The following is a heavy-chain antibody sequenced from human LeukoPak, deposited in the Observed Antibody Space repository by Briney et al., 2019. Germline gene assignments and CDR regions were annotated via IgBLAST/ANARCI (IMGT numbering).Heavy chain of an antibody. CDR3: ATLTVRGVINI. D-gene: IGHD3-10*01. V-gene: IGHV3-15*01. CDR1: GFTFSNTW. J-gene: IGHJ4*02. Sequence: PGGSLRLSCAASGFTFSNTWMNWVRQAPGKGLEWVGRIQSKTGGGTTEYAAPVKGRFTISRDDSKTTLYLQMNSLNTEDTAVYYCATLTVRGVINIWGQGTLVPVSS. CDR2: IQSKTGGGTT.